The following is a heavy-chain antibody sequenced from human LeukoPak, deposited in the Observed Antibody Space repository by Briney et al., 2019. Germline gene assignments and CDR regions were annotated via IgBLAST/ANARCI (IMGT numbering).Heavy chain of an antibody. CDR1: GGSISSYY. CDR2: TYYSGST. J-gene: IGHJ4*02. V-gene: IGHV4-59*08. Sequence: SETLSLTCTVSGGSISSYYWSWIRQPPGKGLEWIGYTYYSGSTNYNPSLKSRVTISVDTSKNQFSLKLSSVTAADTAVYYCARHGSTVTYLDYWGQGTLVTVSS. D-gene: IGHD4-17*01. CDR3: ARHGSTVTYLDY.